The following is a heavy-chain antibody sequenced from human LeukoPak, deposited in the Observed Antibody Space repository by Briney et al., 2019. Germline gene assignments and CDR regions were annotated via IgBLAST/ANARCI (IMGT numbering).Heavy chain of an antibody. V-gene: IGHV3-23*01. CDR2: ISGSGGST. D-gene: IGHD5-12*01. CDR3: AKDLDIEATIVECSPGRDLDY. CDR1: GFTFSSYA. J-gene: IGHJ4*02. Sequence: SGGSLRLSCAASGFTFSSYAMSWVRQAPGKGLEWVSAISGSGGSTYYADSVKGRFTISRDNSKNTLYLQMNSLRAEDTAVYYCAKDLDIEATIVECSPGRDLDYWGQGTLVTVSS.